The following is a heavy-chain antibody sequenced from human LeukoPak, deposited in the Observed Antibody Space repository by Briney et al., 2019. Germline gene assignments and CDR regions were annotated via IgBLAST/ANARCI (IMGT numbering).Heavy chain of an antibody. J-gene: IGHJ4*02. CDR1: GYTFTSYG. CDR2: ISAYNSNT. CDR3: ARHQGVYGSGGSCYTDLDY. V-gene: IGHV1-18*01. Sequence: ASVKVSCKASGYTFTSYGISWVRQAPGQGLEWMGWISAYNSNTNYAQKLKGRVTITTDTSTNTAYMELKSLRSDDTAVYYCARHQGVYGSGGSCYTDLDYGGQGTLVTVS. D-gene: IGHD2-15*01.